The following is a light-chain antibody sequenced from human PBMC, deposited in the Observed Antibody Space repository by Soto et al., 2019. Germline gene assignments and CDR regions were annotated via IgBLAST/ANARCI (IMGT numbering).Light chain of an antibody. V-gene: IGLV2-14*02. CDR1: SSDVGTYNL. CDR3: GSYTTSSNYV. J-gene: IGLJ1*01. Sequence: QSVLTQPASVSGSPGQSITISCTGTSSDVGTYNLVSWYQQHPGNAPRLMIYDVSHRPSGVSHRFSGSKSGNTASLTISGLQAEDEADYYCGSYTTSSNYVFGTGTKVTVL. CDR2: DVS.